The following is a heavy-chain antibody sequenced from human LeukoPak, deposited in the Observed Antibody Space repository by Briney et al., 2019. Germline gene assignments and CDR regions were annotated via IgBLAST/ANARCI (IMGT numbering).Heavy chain of an antibody. CDR2: INAYDGNT. D-gene: IGHD3-3*01. V-gene: IGHV1-18*01. CDR3: ARVGTITISGGDY. Sequence: GASVKVSCKASGYTFNSYGISWVRQAPGQGLEWMGYINAYDGNTNYAQNFQGRVTMTTDTSTTTGYMELRSLRSDDTAVYYCARVGTITISGGDYWGQGTLVTVSS. J-gene: IGHJ4*02. CDR1: GYTFNSYG.